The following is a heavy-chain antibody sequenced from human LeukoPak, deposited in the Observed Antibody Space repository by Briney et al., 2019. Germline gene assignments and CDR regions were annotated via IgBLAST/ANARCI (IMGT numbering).Heavy chain of an antibody. V-gene: IGHV3-9*01. D-gene: IGHD3-10*01. J-gene: IGHJ5*02. CDR3: AKDITYYYGSGGWFDP. Sequence: GRSLRLSCAASGFTFDDYAMHWVRQAPGKGLEWVSGISWNSGSIGYADSVKGRFTIPRDNAKNSLYLQMNSLRAEDTALYYCAKDITYYYGSGGWFDPWGQGTLVTVSS. CDR2: ISWNSGSI. CDR1: GFTFDDYA.